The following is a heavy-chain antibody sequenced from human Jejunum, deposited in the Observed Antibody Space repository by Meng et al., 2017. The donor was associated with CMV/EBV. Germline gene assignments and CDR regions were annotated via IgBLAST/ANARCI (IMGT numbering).Heavy chain of an antibody. Sequence: QVQLQESGPGLVKPSETLSLTCTVSGDSINTVIYYWGWIRQPPGKGLEWIGSIYYSGTTYYNPSLKSRVTIPIDTSKNQFSLNLSSVTAADTAVYYCARRRRSGWQSYCFDLWGQGNLVTVSS. CDR1: GDSINTVIYY. D-gene: IGHD6-19*01. V-gene: IGHV4-39*01. CDR3: ARRRRSGWQSYCFDL. CDR2: IYYSGTT. J-gene: IGHJ4*02.